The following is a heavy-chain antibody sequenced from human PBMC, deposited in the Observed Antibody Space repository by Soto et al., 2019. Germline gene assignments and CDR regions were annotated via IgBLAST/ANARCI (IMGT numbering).Heavy chain of an antibody. D-gene: IGHD2-21*02. CDR1: GGTFSSYA. Sequence: QVQLVQSGAEVKKPGSSVKVSCKPSGGTFSSYAITWVRQAPGLGLEWMGGIIPIFGTTSYAQKFQGRVTITADEYRSTAYMELSRLRSEDTAVYYCARVVVTATRNYYYYGMDVWGQGTTVTVSS. J-gene: IGHJ6*02. V-gene: IGHV1-69*01. CDR3: ARVVVTATRNYYYYGMDV. CDR2: IIPIFGTT.